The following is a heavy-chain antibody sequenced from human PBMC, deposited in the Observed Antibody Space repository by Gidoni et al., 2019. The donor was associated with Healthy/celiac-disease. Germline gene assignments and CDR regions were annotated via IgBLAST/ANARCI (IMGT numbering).Heavy chain of an antibody. CDR3: ARGSYDFWSGSKFDP. CDR1: GGSISSYY. J-gene: IGHJ5*02. Sequence: QVQLQESGPGLVKPSETLSLTCTVSGGSISSYYGSWIRQPPGKGLEWIGYIYYSGSTNYNPSLKSRVTISVDTSKNQFSLKLSSVTAADTAVYYCARGSYDFWSGSKFDPWGQGTLVTVSS. D-gene: IGHD3-3*01. CDR2: IYYSGST. V-gene: IGHV4-59*01.